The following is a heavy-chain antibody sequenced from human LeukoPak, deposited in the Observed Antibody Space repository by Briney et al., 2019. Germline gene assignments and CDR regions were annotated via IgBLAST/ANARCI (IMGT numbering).Heavy chain of an antibody. Sequence: GGSLRLSCAASGFTFSSYGMYWVRQAPGKGLEWVANIKQDGSEKYYVDSVKDRFTISRDNAKNSLYLQMNSLRAEDTAVYYCARVLIVATIVYFDYWGQGTLVTVSS. CDR2: IKQDGSEK. D-gene: IGHD5-12*01. CDR3: ARVLIVATIVYFDY. V-gene: IGHV3-7*01. CDR1: GFTFSSYG. J-gene: IGHJ4*02.